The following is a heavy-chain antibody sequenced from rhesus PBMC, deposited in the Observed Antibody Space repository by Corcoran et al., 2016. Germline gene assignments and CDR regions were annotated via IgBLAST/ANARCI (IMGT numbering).Heavy chain of an antibody. J-gene: IGHJ4*01. CDR2: INRGGAT. Sequence: VDQLVESGGGLVQPGASMRLSCAASELTISYFDMHWVRQAPGTCLELISNINRGGATPSPDSVKCRFNVSRDNAKNSLYLPMNDLRVEDTAMYFCVRERDYYNGRGFDYWGQGVLVTVSS. V-gene: IGHV3S17*01. CDR1: ELTISYFD. D-gene: IGHD3-22*01. CDR3: VRERDYYNGRGFDY.